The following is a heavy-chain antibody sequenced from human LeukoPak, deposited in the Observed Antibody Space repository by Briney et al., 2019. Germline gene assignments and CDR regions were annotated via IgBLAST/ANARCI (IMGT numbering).Heavy chain of an antibody. CDR1: GGSFSGYY. CDR3: ARLVSIAVAGTAQTFSH. D-gene: IGHD6-19*01. V-gene: IGHV4-34*01. Sequence: SETLSLTCAVYGGSFSGYYWSWIRQPPGKGLEWIGEINHSGSTNYNPSLKSRVTISVDTSKNQFSLKLSSVTAADTAVYYCARLVSIAVAGTAQTFSHWGQGTLVTVSS. CDR2: INHSGST. J-gene: IGHJ4*02.